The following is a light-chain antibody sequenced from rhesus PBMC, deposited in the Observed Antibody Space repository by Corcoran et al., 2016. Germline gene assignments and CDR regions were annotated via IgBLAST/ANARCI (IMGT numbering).Light chain of an antibody. CDR1: QGITND. CDR2: EAS. Sequence: DIQMTQSPSSLSASVGDRVTITCRASQGITNDLAWYQQKPGETPKLLIYEASSLQSGIPSRFSGSGSGTDFTLTISSLQSEDFATYYCQHYCSTPFTFGPGTKLDIK. V-gene: IGKV1-22*01. J-gene: IGKJ3*01. CDR3: QHYCSTPFT.